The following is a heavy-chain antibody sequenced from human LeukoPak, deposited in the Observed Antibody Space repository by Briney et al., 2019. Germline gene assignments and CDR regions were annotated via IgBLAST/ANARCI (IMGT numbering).Heavy chain of an antibody. V-gene: IGHV3-23*01. CDR3: AKGANQGSGLGYCSSTSCPPDY. J-gene: IGHJ4*02. CDR1: GFTFSSYA. CDR2: ISGSGGST. Sequence: GGSLRLSCAASGFTFSSYAMSWVRQAPGKGLEWVSAISGSGGSTYYADSVKGRFTISRDNSKNTLYLQMNSLRAEDTAVYYCAKGANQGSGLGYCSSTSCPPDYWGQGTLVTVSS. D-gene: IGHD2-2*01.